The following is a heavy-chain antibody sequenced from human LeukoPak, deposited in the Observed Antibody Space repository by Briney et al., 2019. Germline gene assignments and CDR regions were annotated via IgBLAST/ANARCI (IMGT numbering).Heavy chain of an antibody. CDR2: INWNGGST. CDR1: GFTFDDYG. J-gene: IGHJ6*02. D-gene: IGHD3-10*01. V-gene: IGHV3-20*01. Sequence: GGSLRLSCTASGFTFDDYGMNWVRQAPGKGLEWVSGINWNGGSTGYADSEKGRFTISRDNAKNSLYLQMNSLRAEDTALYHCARDVSGSYYLSYYGMDVSGQGTTVTVSS. CDR3: ARDVSGSYYLSYYGMDV.